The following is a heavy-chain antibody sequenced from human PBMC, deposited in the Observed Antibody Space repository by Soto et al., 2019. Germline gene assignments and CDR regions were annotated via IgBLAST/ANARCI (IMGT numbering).Heavy chain of an antibody. J-gene: IGHJ6*02. CDR2: IRSKANSYAT. CDR3: IALGDTVGKDPRGGYYYYYYGMDL. CDR1: GFTFSGSA. Sequence: EVQLVESGGGLVQPGGSLKLSCAASGFTFSGSAMHWVRQASGKGLEWVGRIRSKANSYATAYAASVKGRFTISRDDSKHTEYQQMNRLKNEDTDVYYCIALGDTVGKDPRGGYYYYYYGMDLWGQGTTVTVSS. D-gene: IGHD3-10*01. V-gene: IGHV3-73*02.